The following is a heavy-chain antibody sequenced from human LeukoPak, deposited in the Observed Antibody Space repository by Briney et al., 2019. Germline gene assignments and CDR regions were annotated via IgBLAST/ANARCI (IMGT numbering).Heavy chain of an antibody. CDR2: IYYSGST. CDR1: GDSISGHY. V-gene: IGHV4-59*11. CDR3: ARAVAATELVDY. D-gene: IGHD2-15*01. J-gene: IGHJ4*02. Sequence: MSSETLSLTCTVSGDSISGHYWSWVRQPPGKGLEWIGYIYYSGSTNYNPSLKSRVTISVDTSKNQFSLKLSSVTAADTAVYYCARAVAATELVDYWGQGTLVTVSS.